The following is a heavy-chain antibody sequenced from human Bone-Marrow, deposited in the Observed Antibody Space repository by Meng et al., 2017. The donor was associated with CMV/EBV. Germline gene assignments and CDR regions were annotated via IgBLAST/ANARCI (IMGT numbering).Heavy chain of an antibody. Sequence: SETLSLTCTVSGVSISSYYWSWIRQPPGKGLECIGYIYYSGSTNYNPSLKSRVTISVDTSKNQFSLKLSSVTAADTAVYYCARADLSITETIFDDWGQGTLVTVSS. CDR3: ARADLSITETIFDD. CDR1: GVSISSYY. CDR2: IYYSGST. D-gene: IGHD1-20*01. V-gene: IGHV4-59*01. J-gene: IGHJ4*02.